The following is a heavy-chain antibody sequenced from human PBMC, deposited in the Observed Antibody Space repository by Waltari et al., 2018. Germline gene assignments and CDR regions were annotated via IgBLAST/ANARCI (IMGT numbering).Heavy chain of an antibody. CDR3: ARDSNPMRDGYNSFTWRYYYGMDV. Sequence: QVQLVQSGAEVKKPGSSVKVSCKASGVTFSSYAISWVRQAPGQGIEWMGGIIPIFGTANYAQKFQGRVTITTDESTSTAYMELSSLRSEDTAVDYCARDSNPMRDGYNSFTWRYYYGMDVWGQGTTVTVSS. D-gene: IGHD5-12*01. J-gene: IGHJ6*02. CDR2: IIPIFGTA. CDR1: GVTFSSYA. V-gene: IGHV1-69*05.